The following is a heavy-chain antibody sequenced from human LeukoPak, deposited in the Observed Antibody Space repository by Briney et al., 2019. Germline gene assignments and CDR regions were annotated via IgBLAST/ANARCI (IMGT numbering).Heavy chain of an antibody. CDR1: GGSISSGGYY. J-gene: IGHJ5*02. CDR2: IYYSGST. V-gene: IGHV4-31*03. D-gene: IGHD3-3*01. Sequence: KPSETLSLTCTVSGGSISSGGYYWSWIRQHPGKGLEWIGYIYYSGSTYYNPSLKSRVTISVDTSKNQFSLKLSSVTAADTAVYYCARIEVDFWRINRPFDPWGQGTLVTVSS. CDR3: ARIEVDFWRINRPFDP.